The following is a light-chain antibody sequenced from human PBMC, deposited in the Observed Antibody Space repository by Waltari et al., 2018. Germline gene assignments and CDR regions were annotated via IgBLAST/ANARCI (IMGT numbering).Light chain of an antibody. CDR3: QQRKTWPIT. Sequence: EIVLTQSPATLSLSPGERATLPCRASQSASSFLAWYQQKRGQAPRLLIYDASTRATGIPARFSGRGLGTYFTLTISSLEPEDFAVYYCQQRKTWPITFGQGTRLEIK. CDR2: DAS. V-gene: IGKV3-11*01. J-gene: IGKJ5*01. CDR1: QSASSF.